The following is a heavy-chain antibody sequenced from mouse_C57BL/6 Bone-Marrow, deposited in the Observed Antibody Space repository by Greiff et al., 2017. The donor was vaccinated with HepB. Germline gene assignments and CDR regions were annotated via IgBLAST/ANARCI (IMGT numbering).Heavy chain of an antibody. CDR2: INPNNGGT. Sequence: VQLQQSGPELVKPGASVKISCKASGYTFTDYYMNWVKQSHGKSLEWIGDINPNNGGTSYNQKVKGKATLTVDKSSSTAYMELRSLTSEDSAVYYCATITTVVATDYWGQGTTLTVSS. V-gene: IGHV1-26*01. J-gene: IGHJ2*01. D-gene: IGHD1-1*01. CDR3: ATITTVVATDY. CDR1: GYTFTDYY.